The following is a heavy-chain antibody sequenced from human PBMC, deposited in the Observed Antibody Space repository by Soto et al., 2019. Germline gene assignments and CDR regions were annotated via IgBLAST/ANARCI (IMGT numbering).Heavy chain of an antibody. D-gene: IGHD1-26*01. CDR3: AHTLIVGATFDY. CDR2: IYWDDDK. J-gene: IGHJ4*02. V-gene: IGHV2-5*02. CDR1: GFSLSTSGVG. Sequence: QITLKESGPTLVKPTQTLTLTCTFSGFSLSTSGVGVSWIRQPPGKALEWLALIYWDDDKRYSPSLKSRLTITKDTSKNQVVLTMTNMDPVDTATYYCAHTLIVGATFDYWGQGTLVTVSS.